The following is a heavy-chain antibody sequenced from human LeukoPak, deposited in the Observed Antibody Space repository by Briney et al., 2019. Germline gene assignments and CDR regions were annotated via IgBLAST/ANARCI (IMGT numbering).Heavy chain of an antibody. J-gene: IGHJ5*02. CDR1: GGTFNEYA. Sequence: GASVKVSCKASGGTFNEYAITWVRQAPGQGLEWMGGIIPMHAPARYAQNFQGRVTITTDESTSIAYMELSSLESEDTALYYCARGAHLGSFSTWFHPWGQGTLVTVSS. CDR3: ARGAHLGSFSTWFHP. D-gene: IGHD3-10*01. V-gene: IGHV1-69*05. CDR2: IIPMHAPA.